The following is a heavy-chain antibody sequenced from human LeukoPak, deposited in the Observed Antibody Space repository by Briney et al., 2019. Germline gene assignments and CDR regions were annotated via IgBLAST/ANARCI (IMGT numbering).Heavy chain of an antibody. V-gene: IGHV5-51*01. Sequence: GESLKISCKGSGYSFTSYWIGWVRQMPGKGLEWMGIIYPGDSDTRYSPSFQGQVTISADKSISTAYLQWSSLKASDTAMYYCARRVCGGDCLRENWFDPWGQGTLVTVSS. CDR1: GYSFTSYW. CDR3: ARRVCGGDCLRENWFDP. J-gene: IGHJ5*02. D-gene: IGHD2-21*02. CDR2: IYPGDSDT.